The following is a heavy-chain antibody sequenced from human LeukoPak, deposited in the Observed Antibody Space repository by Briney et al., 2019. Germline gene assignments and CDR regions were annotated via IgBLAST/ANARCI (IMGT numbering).Heavy chain of an antibody. Sequence: SETLSLTCTVSGYSISSGYYWGWIRQPPGKGLEWIGSIYHSGSTYYNPSLKSRVTISVDTSKNRFSLKLRSVTAADTAVYYCARGKSRGSHIDYWGQGTLVTVSS. V-gene: IGHV4-38-2*02. CDR1: GYSISSGYY. D-gene: IGHD1-26*01. J-gene: IGHJ4*02. CDR3: ARGKSRGSHIDY. CDR2: IYHSGST.